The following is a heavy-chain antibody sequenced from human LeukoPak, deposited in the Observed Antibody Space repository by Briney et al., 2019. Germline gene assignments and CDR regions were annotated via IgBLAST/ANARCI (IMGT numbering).Heavy chain of an antibody. CDR2: MSGSTTFV. D-gene: IGHD2-8*02. CDR1: EFTFRSYS. Sequence: PGGSLRLSCVASEFTFRSYSMNWLRQAPGKGLKWFASMSGSTTFVYYSDSVKGRFTISRDNVKNSVYLQMNSLRVEDTAIYYCAREKTSSGTGWLDPWGQGTLVTVSS. V-gene: IGHV3-21*01. J-gene: IGHJ5*02. CDR3: AREKTSSGTGWLDP.